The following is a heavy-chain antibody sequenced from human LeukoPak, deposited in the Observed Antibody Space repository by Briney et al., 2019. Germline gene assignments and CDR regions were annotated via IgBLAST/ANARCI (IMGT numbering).Heavy chain of an antibody. D-gene: IGHD5-18*01. CDR3: ARQVWDRFGSYHLDY. V-gene: IGHV4-59*08. Sequence: PSETLSLTCIVSGGSISSYYWSWIRQPPGKGLEWIGYIYNSGSTNYNPSLKSRVTISVDTSKNQFSLKLSSVTAADTAVYYCARQVWDRFGSYHLDYWGQGILVTVSS. CDR1: GGSISSYY. CDR2: IYNSGST. J-gene: IGHJ4*02.